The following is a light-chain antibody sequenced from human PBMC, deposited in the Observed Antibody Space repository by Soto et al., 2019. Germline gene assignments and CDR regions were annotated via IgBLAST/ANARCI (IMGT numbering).Light chain of an antibody. CDR1: SSNIGKNYD. CDR2: GSR. CDR3: QSYDSYLRGSV. V-gene: IGLV1-40*01. J-gene: IGLJ1*01. Sequence: QSALTQPPSVSGAPGQRVTISCTGSSSNIGKNYDVHWYQQLPGTAPKLIIYGSRSRPSGVPDRFSGSKSGTSASLAITGLQAEDEADYYCQSYDSYLRGSVFGTGTKLTVL.